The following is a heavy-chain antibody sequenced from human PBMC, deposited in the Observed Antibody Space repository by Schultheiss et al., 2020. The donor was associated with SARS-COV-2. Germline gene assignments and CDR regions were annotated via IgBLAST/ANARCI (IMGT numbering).Heavy chain of an antibody. CDR3: ARDQGYYDSSGYYYGNYYFDY. CDR1: GFTFSSYG. J-gene: IGHJ4*02. D-gene: IGHD3-22*01. V-gene: IGHV3-30*03. Sequence: GGSLRLSCAASGFTFSSYGMHWVRQAPGKGLEWVAVISYDGSNKYYADSVKGRFTISRDNSKNKLYLQMNSLRAEDTAVYYCARDQGYYDSSGYYYGNYYFDYWGQGTLVTVSS. CDR2: ISYDGSNK.